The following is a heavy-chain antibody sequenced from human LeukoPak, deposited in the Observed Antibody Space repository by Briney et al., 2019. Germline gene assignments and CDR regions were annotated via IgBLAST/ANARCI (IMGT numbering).Heavy chain of an antibody. CDR1: GFTFSSFA. D-gene: IGHD3-3*01. Sequence: GGSLRLSCAASGFTFSSFAMSWVRQAPGKGLEWVSAISGSGGSTYYADSVKGRFTISRDNSKNTLYLQMNSLRAEDTAVYYCAGGDYDFWSGHYGMDVWGQGTTVTVSS. CDR3: AGGDYDFWSGHYGMDV. CDR2: ISGSGGST. V-gene: IGHV3-23*01. J-gene: IGHJ6*02.